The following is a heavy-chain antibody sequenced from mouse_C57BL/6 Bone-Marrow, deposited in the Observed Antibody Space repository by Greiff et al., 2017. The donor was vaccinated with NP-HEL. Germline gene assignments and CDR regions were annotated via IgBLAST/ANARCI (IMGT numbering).Heavy chain of an antibody. CDR2: IHPSDSDT. D-gene: IGHD2-4*01. J-gene: IGHJ4*01. Sequence: QVQLQQPGAELVKPGASVKVSCKASGYTFTRYWMHWVKQRPGQGLEWIGRIHPSDSDTNYNQKFKGKATLNVDKSYSTAYMQLSSLTSEDSAVYYCAPLYYDYSHAMDYWGQGTSVTVSS. V-gene: IGHV1-74*01. CDR3: APLYYDYSHAMDY. CDR1: GYTFTRYW.